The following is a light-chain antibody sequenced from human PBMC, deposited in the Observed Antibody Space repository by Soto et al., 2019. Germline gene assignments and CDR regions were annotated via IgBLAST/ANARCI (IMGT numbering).Light chain of an antibody. CDR2: DVT. CDR1: SSDVGAYDF. J-gene: IGLJ6*01. V-gene: IGLV2-14*01. CDR3: SSYTTRSTLV. Sequence: QSVLTQPASVSGTPGQWITISCTGTSSDVGAYDFVSWYQHYPGKAPKLVTFDVTHRPPGISDRFSGSKSANTASLTISGLQAEDDAFYYCSSYTTRSTLVFGGGTKVTVL.